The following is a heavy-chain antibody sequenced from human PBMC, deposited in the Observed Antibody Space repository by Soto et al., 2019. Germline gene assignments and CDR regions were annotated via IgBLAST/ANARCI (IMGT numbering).Heavy chain of an antibody. CDR2: ISYIGST. CDR3: ARGTSWQLPFDY. Sequence: SETLSLTCTVSSDSISSYYWSWIRQPPGKRLEWIGYISYIGSTDYNPSLKSRVTISVDTSKNQFSLKVSSVSAADTAVYYCARGTSWQLPFDYWGQGTLVTVSS. D-gene: IGHD6-13*01. J-gene: IGHJ4*02. V-gene: IGHV4-59*01. CDR1: SDSISSYY.